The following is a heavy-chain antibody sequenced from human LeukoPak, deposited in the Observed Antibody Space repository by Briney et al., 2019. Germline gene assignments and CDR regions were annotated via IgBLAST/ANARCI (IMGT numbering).Heavy chain of an antibody. CDR3: ARDPAGKYSSSWFDY. J-gene: IGHJ4*02. V-gene: IGHV3-33*01. CDR1: GFTFSSYA. CDR2: IWYDGSNK. Sequence: GGSLRLSCTASGFTFSSYAMHWVRRAPGKGLEWVAVIWYDGSNKHYPDSVKGRFTISRDNSKNTLYLQMNSLRVEDTAVYYCARDPAGKYSSSWFDYWGQGTLVTASS. D-gene: IGHD6-13*01.